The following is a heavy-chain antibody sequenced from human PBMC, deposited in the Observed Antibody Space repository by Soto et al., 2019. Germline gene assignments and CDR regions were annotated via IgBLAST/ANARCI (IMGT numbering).Heavy chain of an antibody. D-gene: IGHD1-26*01. Sequence: EVQLLESGGGLVQPGGSLRLSCAASGFTFSSYAMSWFRQAPGKGLEWVSAISGSGGSTYYADSVKGRFTISRDNSKNTLYLQMNSLRAEDTAVYYCAKFLVGVGATTGDYWGQGTLVTVSS. J-gene: IGHJ4*02. CDR1: GFTFSSYA. CDR3: AKFLVGVGATTGDY. CDR2: ISGSGGST. V-gene: IGHV3-23*01.